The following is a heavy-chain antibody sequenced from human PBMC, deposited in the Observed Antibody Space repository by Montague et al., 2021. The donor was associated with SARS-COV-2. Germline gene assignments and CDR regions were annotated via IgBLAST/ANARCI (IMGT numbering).Heavy chain of an antibody. CDR3: ARDALAASGSFDY. V-gene: IGHV3-48*02. CDR2: ISTSGEIK. J-gene: IGHJ4*02. Sequence: SLRLSCAASGFTFSDHSMNWVRQAPGKGLQWVSHISTSGEIKYYADSVKGQFSISRDNAEKAVSLQMNSLRDDDTAIYYCARDALAASGSFDYWGPGILVTVPS. CDR1: GFTFSDHS. D-gene: IGHD6-13*01.